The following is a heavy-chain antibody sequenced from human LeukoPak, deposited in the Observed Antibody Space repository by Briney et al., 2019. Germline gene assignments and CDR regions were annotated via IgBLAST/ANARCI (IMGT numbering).Heavy chain of an antibody. Sequence: GGSLRLSCAASGFTFSSYAMSWVRQAPGKGLEWVSAISGSGGSTYYADSVKGRFTISRDNSKNTLYLQMNSLRAEDTAVYYCAKEYCTNGVCYLGWAVDYWGQGTLVTVSS. CDR1: GFTFSSYA. CDR3: AKEYCTNGVCYLGWAVDY. V-gene: IGHV3-23*01. J-gene: IGHJ4*02. CDR2: ISGSGGST. D-gene: IGHD2-8*01.